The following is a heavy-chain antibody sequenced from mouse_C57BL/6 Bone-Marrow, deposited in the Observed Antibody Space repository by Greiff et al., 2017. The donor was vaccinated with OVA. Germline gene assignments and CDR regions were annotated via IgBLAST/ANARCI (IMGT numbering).Heavy chain of an antibody. D-gene: IGHD1-3*01. Sequence: VKLQESGAELVRPGASVKLSCKASGYTFTDYYINWVKQRPGQGLEWIARIYPGSGNTNYNEKFKGKATFTADTSSNTAYMQLSGLTTEDSAIYYCARTKDGYWGQGTTLTVSS. CDR3: ARTKDGY. J-gene: IGHJ2*01. CDR1: GYTFTDYY. CDR2: IYPGSGNT. V-gene: IGHV1-76*01.